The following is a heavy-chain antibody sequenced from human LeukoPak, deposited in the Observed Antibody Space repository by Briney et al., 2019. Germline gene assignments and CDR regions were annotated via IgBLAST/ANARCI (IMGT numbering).Heavy chain of an antibody. CDR2: IYYSGST. CDR3: ARAAWSGSIQYFQH. J-gene: IGHJ1*01. CDR1: GGSISSSSYY. Sequence: KASETLSLTCTVSGGSISSSSYYWGWIRQPPGKGLEWIGSIYYSGSTYYNPSLKSRVTISVDTSKNQFSLKLSSVTAADTAVYYCARAAWSGSIQYFQHWGQGTLVTVSS. D-gene: IGHD3-3*01. V-gene: IGHV4-39*07.